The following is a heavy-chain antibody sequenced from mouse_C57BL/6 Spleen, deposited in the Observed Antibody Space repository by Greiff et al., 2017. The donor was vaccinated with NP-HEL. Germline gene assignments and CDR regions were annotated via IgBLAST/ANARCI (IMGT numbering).Heavy chain of an antibody. J-gene: IGHJ4*01. D-gene: IGHD4-1*02. V-gene: IGHV2-5*01. CDR2: IWRGGST. CDR3: AKQLQGYAMDY. CDR1: GFSLTSYG. Sequence: QVQLKESGPGLVQPSQSLSITCTVSGFSLTSYGVHWVRQSPGKGLEWLGVIWRGGSTDYNAAFISRLSISKDNSKSQVFFKMNSLQADDSATYNCAKQLQGYAMDYWGQGTSVTVSS.